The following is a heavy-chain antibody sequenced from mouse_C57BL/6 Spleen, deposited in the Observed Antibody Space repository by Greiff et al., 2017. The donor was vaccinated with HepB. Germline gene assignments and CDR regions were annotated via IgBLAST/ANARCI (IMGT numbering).Heavy chain of an antibody. D-gene: IGHD1-1*01. V-gene: IGHV1-18*01. CDR2: INPNNGGT. CDR3: ARRYGSSYYDAMDY. J-gene: IGHJ4*01. CDR1: GYTFTDYN. Sequence: EVQLQQSGPELVKPGASVKIPCKASGYTFTDYNMDWVKQSHGKSLEWIGDINPNNGGTIYNQKFKGKATLTVDKSSSTAYMELRSLTSEDTAVYYCARRYGSSYYDAMDYWGQGTSVTVSS.